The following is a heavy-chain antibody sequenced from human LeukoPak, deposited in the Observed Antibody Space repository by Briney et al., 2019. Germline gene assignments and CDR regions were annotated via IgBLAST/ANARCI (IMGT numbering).Heavy chain of an antibody. J-gene: IGHJ4*02. CDR2: IYYSGST. Sequence: SETLSLTCTVSGGSISSSSYYWGWIRQPPGKGLEWIGSIYYSGSTYYNPSLKSRVTISVDTSKNQFSLKLSSVTAAGTAVYYCARLVRDCSGGRCYSGFDYWGQGTLVTVSS. CDR3: ARLVRDCSGGRCYSGFDY. V-gene: IGHV4-39*01. D-gene: IGHD2-15*01. CDR1: GGSISSSSYY.